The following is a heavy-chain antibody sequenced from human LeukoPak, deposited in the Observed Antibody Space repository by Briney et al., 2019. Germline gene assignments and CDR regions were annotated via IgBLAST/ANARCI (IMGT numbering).Heavy chain of an antibody. J-gene: IGHJ4*02. D-gene: IGHD6-13*01. V-gene: IGHV3-43D*03. CDR1: GFTFDDFA. CDR3: AKGHSSSWYAGIDY. CDR2: ISWDGGST. Sequence: GGSLRLSCAASGFTFDDFAMHWVRQAPGRGLEWVSLISWDGGSTYYADSVKGRFTISRDNSKNSLYLQMNSLRSEDTALYYCAKGHSSSWYAGIDYWGQGTLVTVSS.